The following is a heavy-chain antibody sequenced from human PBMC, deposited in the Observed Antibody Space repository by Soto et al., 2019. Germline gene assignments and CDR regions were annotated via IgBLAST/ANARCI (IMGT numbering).Heavy chain of an antibody. Sequence: SGPTLVNPTQTLTLACTFSGFSLSSSGVGVGWIRQPPGKALEQLALIYWDDDKRYSPSLKSRLTISKDTSKNQVVLTMTNMDPVDTATYYCARIYYQSQGPINDYWGQGTLVTVSS. CDR2: IYWDDDK. D-gene: IGHD5-12*01. CDR3: ARIYYQSQGPINDY. V-gene: IGHV2-5*02. J-gene: IGHJ4*02. CDR1: GFSLSSSGVG.